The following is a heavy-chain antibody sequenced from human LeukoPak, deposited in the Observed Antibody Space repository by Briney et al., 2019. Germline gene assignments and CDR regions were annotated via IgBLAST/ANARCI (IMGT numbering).Heavy chain of an antibody. V-gene: IGHV3-74*01. CDR2: MNTDGRNI. J-gene: IGHJ4*02. CDR3: ARENWYLDN. Sequence: GGSLRLSCAASGFTFRTYWMHWVRQVPGKGLVWVSRMNTDGRNIGCADSVKGRFTISRDNAKNTLYLQMNRLRAEDTAVYYCARENWYLDNWGQGTLVTVSS. CDR1: GFTFRTYW. D-gene: IGHD2-15*01.